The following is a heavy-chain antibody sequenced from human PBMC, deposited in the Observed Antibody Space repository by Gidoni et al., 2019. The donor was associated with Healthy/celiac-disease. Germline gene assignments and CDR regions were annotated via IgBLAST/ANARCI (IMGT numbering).Heavy chain of an antibody. CDR3: ARDANLYGSGGGRFDP. CDR2: INPSGGST. V-gene: IGHV1-46*01. Sequence: QGQLVQSGAEGEKPGASGKVSCQASGYTFTSYYMHWVRQAPGQGLEWMGIINPSGGSTSYAQKFQGRVTMTRDTSTSTVYMELSSLRSEDTAVYYCARDANLYGSGGGRFDPWGQGTLVTVSS. D-gene: IGHD3-10*01. CDR1: GYTFTSYY. J-gene: IGHJ5*02.